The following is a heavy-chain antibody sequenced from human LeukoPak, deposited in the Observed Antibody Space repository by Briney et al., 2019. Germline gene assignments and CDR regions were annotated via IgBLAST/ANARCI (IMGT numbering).Heavy chain of an antibody. CDR3: VKVTAAGFVDH. Sequence: PGGSLRLSCAASGFTFDDYAMHRVRQAPGKGLEWVSGIGWNSGGIVYADSVKGRFTISRDNAKKSLYLQMNSLGAEDTALYYCVKVTAAGFVDHWGQGTLVTVSS. CDR2: IGWNSGGI. D-gene: IGHD6-13*01. V-gene: IGHV3-9*01. J-gene: IGHJ4*02. CDR1: GFTFDDYA.